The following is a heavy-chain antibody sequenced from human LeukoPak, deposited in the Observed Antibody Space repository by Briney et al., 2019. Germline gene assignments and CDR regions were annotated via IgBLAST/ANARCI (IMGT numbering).Heavy chain of an antibody. Sequence: SETLSLTCAVSGGSISSGGYSWSWIRQPPGRGLEWIGYIYHSGSTYYNPSLKSRVTISVDRSKNQFSLKLSSVTAADTAVYYCARTQPYGDSPYRWFDPWGQGTLVTVSS. CDR2: IYHSGST. D-gene: IGHD4-17*01. CDR3: ARTQPYGDSPYRWFDP. V-gene: IGHV4-30-2*01. J-gene: IGHJ5*02. CDR1: GGSISSGGYS.